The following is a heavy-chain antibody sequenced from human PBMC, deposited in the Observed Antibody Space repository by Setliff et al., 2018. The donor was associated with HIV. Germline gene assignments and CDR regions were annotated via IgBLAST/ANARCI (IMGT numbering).Heavy chain of an antibody. V-gene: IGHV4-59*01. CDR2: IYNSGST. J-gene: IGHJ3*01. Sequence: SETLSLTCTVSGGSTSSYYWSWIRQPPGKGLEWIGYIYNSGSTNYNPSLKSRVTISVDTSKNQFSLTLTSVTAADTAVYYCATGLTFPSVFDVWGQGTVVT. D-gene: IGHD1-1*01. CDR1: GGSTSSYY. CDR3: ATGLTFPSVFDV.